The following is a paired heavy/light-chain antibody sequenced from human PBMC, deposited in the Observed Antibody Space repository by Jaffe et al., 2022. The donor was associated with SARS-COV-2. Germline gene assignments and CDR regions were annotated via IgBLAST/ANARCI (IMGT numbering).Light chain of an antibody. Sequence: SYVLTQPPSVSVAPGETARITCGGENIARKGVHWYQHKPGQAPLLVIYYDSDRPSGIPERFSGSNSGNTATLTISRVEAGDEADYYCQVWDSTTDLYVFGPGAKVTVL. CDR2: YDS. V-gene: IGLV3-21*04. CDR3: QVWDSTTDLYV. J-gene: IGLJ1*01. CDR1: NIARKG.
Heavy chain of an antibody. CDR3: ATLGDDFGDYDPHLSQAFQH. CDR1: GFNFNNAY. Sequence: EVQLVESGGGLVKAGGSLRLSCAASGFNFNNAYMTWVRQAPGKGLEWVARIKSRTEDKRTDYAAPVKDRFSISRDDSRDTLHLQMDSLRAEDTAVYFCATLGDDFGDYDPHLSQAFQHWGRGTLVTVSS. J-gene: IGHJ1*01. D-gene: IGHD4-17*01. CDR2: IKSRTEDKRT. V-gene: IGHV3-15*01.